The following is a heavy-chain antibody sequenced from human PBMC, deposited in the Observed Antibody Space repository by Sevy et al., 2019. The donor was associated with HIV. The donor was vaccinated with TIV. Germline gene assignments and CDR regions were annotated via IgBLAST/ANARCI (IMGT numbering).Heavy chain of an antibody. Sequence: GGSLRLSCAASGFTFSSYGMHWVRQAPGKGLEWVALISGDGGNTYYAGSVRGRFTISRDNSKNTLYLQMNSLRADDTAFYYCAKTYADTTVDLYYYDSWGQAFLVTVSS. J-gene: IGHJ4*02. CDR2: ISGDGGNT. D-gene: IGHD5-18*01. CDR3: AKTYADTTVDLYYYDS. V-gene: IGHV3-30*18. CDR1: GFTFSSYG.